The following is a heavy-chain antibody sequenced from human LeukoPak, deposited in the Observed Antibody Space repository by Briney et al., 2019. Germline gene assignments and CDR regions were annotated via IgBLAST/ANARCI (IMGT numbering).Heavy chain of an antibody. V-gene: IGHV3-74*01. Sequence: PGGSLRLSCAASGFTVSSNYMSWVRQTPGRGLVWVSRINSDGSSTSYADSVKGRFTISRDNAKNTLYLQMNSLRAEDTAVYHCAKGGRAHFDNWGQGTLVTVSS. CDR1: GFTVSSNY. J-gene: IGHJ4*02. D-gene: IGHD3-16*01. CDR2: INSDGSST. CDR3: AKGGRAHFDN.